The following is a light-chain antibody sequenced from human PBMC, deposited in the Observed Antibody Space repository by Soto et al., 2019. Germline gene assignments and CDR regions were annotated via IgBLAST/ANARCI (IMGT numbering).Light chain of an antibody. J-gene: IGLJ2*01. CDR2: LNSDGSH. V-gene: IGLV4-69*01. CDR1: SGHSNYA. Sequence: QLVLTQSPSASASLGASVTLTCTLSSGHSNYAIAWHQQQSEKGPRYLMTLNSDGSHSKGDGIPDRFSGSSSGAERYLTISSLQSEDEADCYCQTWGSGIVVFGVGTKLTVL. CDR3: QTWGSGIVV.